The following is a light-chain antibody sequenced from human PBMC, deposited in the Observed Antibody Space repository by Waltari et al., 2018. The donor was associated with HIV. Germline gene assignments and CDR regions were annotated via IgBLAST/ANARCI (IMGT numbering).Light chain of an antibody. CDR1: QSVSSN. J-gene: IGKJ1*01. V-gene: IGKV3-15*01. CDR2: VVS. Sequence: EIVMTQSPATLSVSPGERATHSCRASQSVSSNLAWYQQKPGQAPRVLIYVVSTRATGIPARFSGSGSGTEFTLTISSLQSEDFAVYYSHQYNNWPQTFGQGTKVEIK. CDR3: HQYNNWPQT.